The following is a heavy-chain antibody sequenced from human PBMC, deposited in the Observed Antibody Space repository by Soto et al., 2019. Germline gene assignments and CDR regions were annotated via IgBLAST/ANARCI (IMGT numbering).Heavy chain of an antibody. V-gene: IGHV3-21*01. J-gene: IGHJ5*02. D-gene: IGHD3-3*01. CDR2: ISSSSYI. Sequence: GGSLRLSCAASGFTFSSYSMNWVRQAPGKGLECVSSISSSSYIYYADSVKGRFTISRDNAKNSLYLQMNSLRAEDTAVYYCARDSGTYYDFWSGQYNWFDPWGQGTLVTVSS. CDR1: GFTFSSYS. CDR3: ARDSGTYYDFWSGQYNWFDP.